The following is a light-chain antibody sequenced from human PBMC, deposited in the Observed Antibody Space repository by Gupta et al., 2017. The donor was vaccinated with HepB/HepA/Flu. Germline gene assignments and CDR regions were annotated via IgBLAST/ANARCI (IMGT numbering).Light chain of an antibody. V-gene: IGKV4-1*01. CDR2: SES. Sequence: DLVVTQSPDSLAVSLGERVTMNCKSSHPVLYSPDNKEYFGWYQWKPGQPPKLLIYSESTRESGVPDRFSGSGSGTDFTLTISNLRAEDVAIYYCHQYYSSPFTFGGGTKVEIK. CDR1: HPVLYSPDNKEY. CDR3: HQYYSSPFT. J-gene: IGKJ4*01.